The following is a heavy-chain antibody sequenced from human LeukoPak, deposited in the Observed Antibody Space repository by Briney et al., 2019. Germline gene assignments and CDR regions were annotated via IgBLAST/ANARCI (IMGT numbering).Heavy chain of an antibody. CDR1: GFTVSSNY. D-gene: IGHD3-22*01. CDR2: IYSGGST. J-gene: IGHJ4*02. CDR3: ARARLYYYDSSGYQYYFDY. V-gene: IGHV3-53*01. Sequence: GGSLRLSCAASGFTVSSNYMSWVRQAPGKGLEWVSVIYSGGSTYYADSVKGRFTISRDNSKNTLYLQMNSLRAEDMAVYYCARARLYYYDSSGYQYYFDYWGQGTRVTVSS.